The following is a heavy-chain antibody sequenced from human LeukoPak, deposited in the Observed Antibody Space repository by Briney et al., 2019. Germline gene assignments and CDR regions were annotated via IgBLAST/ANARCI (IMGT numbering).Heavy chain of an antibody. V-gene: IGHV4-30-2*01. CDR2: IYHSGST. CDR3: ARGPTAMFRYGPSPVPRFDP. Sequence: PSQTLSLTCAVSGGSISSGGYSWSWIRQPPGKGLEWIGYIYHSGSTYYNPSLKSRVTISVDRSKNQFSLKLSSVTAADTAVYYCARGPTAMFRYGPSPVPRFDPWGQGTLVTVSS. CDR1: GGSISSGGYS. J-gene: IGHJ5*02. D-gene: IGHD2-2*01.